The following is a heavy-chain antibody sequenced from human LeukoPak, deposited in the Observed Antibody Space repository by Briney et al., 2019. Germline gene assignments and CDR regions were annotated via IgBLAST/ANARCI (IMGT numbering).Heavy chain of an antibody. CDR1: GFTFSSYS. J-gene: IGHJ4*02. CDR3: ARDGDLVGATYFDY. CDR2: ISSSSSYI. V-gene: IGHV3-21*01. D-gene: IGHD1-26*01. Sequence: GSLRLSCAASGFTFSSYSMNWVRQAPGKGLEWVSSISSSSSYIYYADSVKGRFTISRDNAKNSLYLQMNSPRAEDTAEYYCARDGDLVGATYFDYWGQGTLVTVSS.